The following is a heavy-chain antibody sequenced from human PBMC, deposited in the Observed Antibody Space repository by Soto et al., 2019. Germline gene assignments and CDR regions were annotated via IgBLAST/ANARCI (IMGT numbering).Heavy chain of an antibody. CDR3: ARGAERDNRRAGAFDI. J-gene: IGHJ3*02. D-gene: IGHD1-1*01. V-gene: IGHV1-18*01. Sequence: ASVKVSCKASGYTFTSYGISWVRQAPGQGLEWMGWISAYNGNTNYAQKLQGRVTMTTDTSTSTAYMELRSLRSDDTAVYYCARGAERDNRRAGAFDIWGQGTMVTVSS. CDR1: GYTFTSYG. CDR2: ISAYNGNT.